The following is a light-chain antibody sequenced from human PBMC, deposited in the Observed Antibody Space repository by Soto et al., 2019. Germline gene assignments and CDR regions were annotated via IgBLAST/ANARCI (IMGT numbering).Light chain of an antibody. CDR2: WAS. V-gene: IGKV4-1*01. CDR1: QSVLYSSNNKNY. Sequence: DIVTTQSPDSLAVSLGERATINCKSSQSVLYSSNNKNYLAWYQQKPGQPPKMLIYWASTRESGVPDRFSGSGSGTDFTLTISRLQAEDVAVYYCQQYYSTPWTFGQGTKVEIK. J-gene: IGKJ1*01. CDR3: QQYYSTPWT.